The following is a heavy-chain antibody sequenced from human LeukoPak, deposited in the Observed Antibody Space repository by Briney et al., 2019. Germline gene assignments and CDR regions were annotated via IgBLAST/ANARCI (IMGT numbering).Heavy chain of an antibody. D-gene: IGHD3-10*01. CDR1: GGSISSYY. V-gene: IGHV4-59*01. CDR2: IYYSGST. J-gene: IGHJ4*02. CDR3: ASSDYGSGVVFDY. Sequence: PSETLSLTCTVSGGSISSYYWSWIRQLPGKGLEWIGYIYYSGSTNYNPSLKSRVTISVDTSKNQFSLKLSSVTAADTAVYYCASSDYGSGVVFDYWGQGTLVTVSS.